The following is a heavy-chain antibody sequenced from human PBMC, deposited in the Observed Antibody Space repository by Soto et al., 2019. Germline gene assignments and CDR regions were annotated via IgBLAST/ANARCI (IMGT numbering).Heavy chain of an antibody. V-gene: IGHV3-23*01. Sequence: GGSMRLSCVASGLSFSRHAMSWVRQAPGKGLEWVSTINPDGANTHYADSVQGRFIISRDNSRNTVDLYMNSLRADDTAIYFCVSWVSAHSDYWGQGTVVTSPQ. CDR2: INPDGANT. J-gene: IGHJ4*02. CDR3: VSWVSAHSDY. CDR1: GLSFSRHA. D-gene: IGHD2-8*01.